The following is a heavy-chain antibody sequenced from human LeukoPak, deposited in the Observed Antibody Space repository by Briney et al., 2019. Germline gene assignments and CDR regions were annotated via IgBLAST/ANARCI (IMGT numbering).Heavy chain of an antibody. V-gene: IGHV3-23*01. D-gene: IGHD2-2*01. Sequence: GGSLRLSCAASGFTFSSYAMSWVRQAPGKGLEWVSAIGGSGGSTYYADSVKGRFTISRDNSKNTLYLQMNSLRAEDTAVYYCAKDVCSSTSCYLFDYWGQGTLVTVSS. CDR2: IGGSGGST. CDR3: AKDVCSSTSCYLFDY. J-gene: IGHJ4*02. CDR1: GFTFSSYA.